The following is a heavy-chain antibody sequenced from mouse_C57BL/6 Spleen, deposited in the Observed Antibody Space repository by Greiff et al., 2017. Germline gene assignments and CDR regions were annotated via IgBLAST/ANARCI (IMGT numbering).Heavy chain of an antibody. CDR1: GYAFSSSW. D-gene: IGHD2-4*01. Sequence: VKLVESGPELVKPGASVKISCKASGYAFSSSWMNWVKQRPGKGLEWIGRIYPGDGDTNYNGKFKGKATLTADKSSSTAYMQLSSLTSEDSAVYFCARVSLDYDYDFFAYWGQGTLVTVSA. V-gene: IGHV1-82*01. CDR2: IYPGDGDT. CDR3: ARVSLDYDYDFFAY. J-gene: IGHJ3*01.